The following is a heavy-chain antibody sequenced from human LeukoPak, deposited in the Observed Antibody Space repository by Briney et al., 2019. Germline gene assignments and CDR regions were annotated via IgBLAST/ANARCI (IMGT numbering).Heavy chain of an antibody. J-gene: IGHJ6*02. V-gene: IGHV1-69*05. CDR1: GGTFSSYA. CDR3: ARSQRSYVWGSYRIDYYYYGMDV. Sequence: SVKVSCKASGGTFSSYAISWVRQAPGQGLEWMGGIIPIFGTANYAQKFQGRVTITTDESTSTAYMELSSLRSEDTAVYYCARSQRSYVWGSYRIDYYYYGMDVWGQGTTVTVSS. D-gene: IGHD3-16*02. CDR2: IIPIFGTA.